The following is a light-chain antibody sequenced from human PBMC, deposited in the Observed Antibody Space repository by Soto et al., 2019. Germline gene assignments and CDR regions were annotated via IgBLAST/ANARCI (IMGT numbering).Light chain of an antibody. Sequence: QSALTQPASVSGSPGQSINISCTGTSSDVGTYKPVSWYQQHPGKAPKVIIYDDIKRPSGVSNRFSGSKSGNTASLTISGLQAEDEADYYCCSFAGSTTWFGGGTKLTVL. CDR3: CSFAGSTTW. CDR2: DDI. J-gene: IGLJ3*02. V-gene: IGLV2-23*01. CDR1: SSDVGTYKP.